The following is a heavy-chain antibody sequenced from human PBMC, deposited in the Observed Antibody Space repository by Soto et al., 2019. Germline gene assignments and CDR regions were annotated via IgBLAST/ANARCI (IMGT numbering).Heavy chain of an antibody. CDR3: ARGSLGGYYGAFDV. D-gene: IGHD3-10*01. CDR1: GGSISSSSFH. V-gene: IGHV4-39*07. J-gene: IGHJ3*01. Sequence: SETLPHTCTVSGGSISSSSFHWGWIRKPPGKGLEWIGSIYYSGSTNYNPSLKSRVAISIEMSTIQFSLALSSVTAADTAVYYCARGSLGGYYGAFDVWGQGTAVTVSS. CDR2: IYYSGST.